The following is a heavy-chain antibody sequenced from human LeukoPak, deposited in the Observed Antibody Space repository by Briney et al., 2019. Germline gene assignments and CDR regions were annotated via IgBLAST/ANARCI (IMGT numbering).Heavy chain of an antibody. V-gene: IGHV4-39*01. J-gene: IGHJ5*02. CDR1: GGSISSSSYY. Sequence: SETLSLTCTVSGGSISSSSYYWGWIRQPPGKGLEWIGSIYYSGSTYYNPSLKSRVTISVDTSKNQFSLKLSSVTAADTAVYYCARLQSVSIVVRVWFDPWGQGTLVTVSS. CDR3: ARLQSVSIVVRVWFDP. CDR2: IYYSGST. D-gene: IGHD2-21*01.